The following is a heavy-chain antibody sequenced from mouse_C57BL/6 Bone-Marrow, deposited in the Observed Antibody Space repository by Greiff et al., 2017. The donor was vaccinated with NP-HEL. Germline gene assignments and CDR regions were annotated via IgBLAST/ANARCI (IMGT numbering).Heavy chain of an antibody. CDR1: GYTFTSYW. CDR2: IDPSDSET. CDR3: ARRAYYSNYEDY. V-gene: IGHV1-52*01. Sequence: VQLQQPGAELVRPGSSVKLSCKASGYTFTSYWMHWVKQRPIQGLEWIGNIDPSDSETHYNQKFKDKATLTVDKSSSTAYMQLSSLTSEDSAVYYCARRAYYSNYEDYWGQGTTLTVSS. D-gene: IGHD2-5*01. J-gene: IGHJ2*01.